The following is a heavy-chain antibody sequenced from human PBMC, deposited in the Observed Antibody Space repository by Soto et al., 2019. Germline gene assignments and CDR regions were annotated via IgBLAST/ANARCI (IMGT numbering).Heavy chain of an antibody. Sequence: GGSLRLSCAASGFTFSSYAMSWVRQAPGKGLEWVSAISGSGGSTYYADSVKGRFTISRDNSKNTLHLQMNSLRAEDTAVYYCAKDQEFVGYFDWLLAFDYWGQGTLVTVSS. D-gene: IGHD3-9*01. J-gene: IGHJ4*02. CDR2: ISGSGGST. CDR3: AKDQEFVGYFDWLLAFDY. V-gene: IGHV3-23*01. CDR1: GFTFSSYA.